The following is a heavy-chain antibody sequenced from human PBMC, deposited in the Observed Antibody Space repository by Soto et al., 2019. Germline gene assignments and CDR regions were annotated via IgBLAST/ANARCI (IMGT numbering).Heavy chain of an antibody. CDR3: AKEGYCSGGSCYIFDY. J-gene: IGHJ4*02. CDR2: ISYDGSNK. Sequence: GGSLRLSCAASGFTFSSYGMHWVRQAPGKGLEWVAVISYDGSNKYYADSVKGRFTISRDNSKNTLYLQMNSLRAEDTAVYYCAKEGYCSGGSCYIFDYWGQGTLVTVSS. CDR1: GFTFSSYG. V-gene: IGHV3-30*18. D-gene: IGHD2-15*01.